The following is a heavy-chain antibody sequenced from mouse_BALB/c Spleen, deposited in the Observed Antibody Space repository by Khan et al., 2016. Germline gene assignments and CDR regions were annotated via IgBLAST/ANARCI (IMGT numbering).Heavy chain of an antibody. D-gene: IGHD4-1*02. CDR2: IWGDGST. Sequence: QVQLKQSGPGLVAPSQSLSITCTVSGFSLTGYDVNWVRQPPGKGLEWLGMIWGDGSTDYNSTLKSRLSISKDNSKSQVFLKMNSLQTDDTARYYCATTVFAYWGQGPLVTVSA. CDR3: ATTVFAY. J-gene: IGHJ3*01. V-gene: IGHV2-6-7*01. CDR1: GFSLTGYD.